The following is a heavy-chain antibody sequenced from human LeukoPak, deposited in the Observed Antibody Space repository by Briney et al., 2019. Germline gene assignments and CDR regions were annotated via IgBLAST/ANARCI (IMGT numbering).Heavy chain of an antibody. CDR2: INPNSGGT. D-gene: IGHD5-18*01. CDR3: ARRSGGYSYGSDY. Sequence: ASVKVSCKASGYTFTSYYMHWVRQAPGQGLEWMGWINPNSGGTNYAQKFQGRATMTRDTSISTAYMELSRLRSDDTAVYYCARRSGGYSYGSDYWGQGTLVTVSS. V-gene: IGHV1-2*02. J-gene: IGHJ4*02. CDR1: GYTFTSYY.